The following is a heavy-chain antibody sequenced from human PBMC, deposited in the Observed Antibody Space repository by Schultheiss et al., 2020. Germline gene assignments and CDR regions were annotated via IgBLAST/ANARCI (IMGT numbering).Heavy chain of an antibody. D-gene: IGHD2-2*01. CDR1: GYSISSSNW. V-gene: IGHV4-28*03. CDR3: ARDMPAAIQTSWFDP. Sequence: SETLSLTCAVSGYSISSSNWWGWIRQPPGKGLEWIGYIYYSGSTYYNPSLKSRVTMSVDTSKNQFSLKLSSVTAADTAVYYCARDMPAAIQTSWFDPWGQGTLVTVSS. J-gene: IGHJ5*02. CDR2: IYYSGST.